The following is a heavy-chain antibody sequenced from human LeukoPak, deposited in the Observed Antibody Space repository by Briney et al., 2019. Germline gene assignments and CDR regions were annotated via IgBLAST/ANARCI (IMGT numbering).Heavy chain of an antibody. CDR2: ISYDGSNK. CDR3: ANLGKDYYFDY. V-gene: IGHV3-30*18. D-gene: IGHD3-16*01. CDR1: GFTFSSYG. J-gene: IGHJ4*02. Sequence: GGSLRLSCAASGFTFSSYGMHWVRQAPGKGLEWVAVISYDGSNKYYADSVKGRFTISRDNSKNTLYLQMNSLRAEDTAAYYCANLGKDYYFDYWGQGTLVTVSS.